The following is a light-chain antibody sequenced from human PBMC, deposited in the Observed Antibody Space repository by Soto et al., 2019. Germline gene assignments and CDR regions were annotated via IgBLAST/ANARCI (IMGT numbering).Light chain of an antibody. CDR2: KNN. J-gene: IGLJ2*01. Sequence: QSVLTQPPSASGTPGQRVTISCSGSSSNIGSNYVYWYQQLPGTAPKLLIYKNNQRPSGVPDRFSGSKSGTSASLAISGLRSEDEADYYCAAWDYSLSRVVFGGGTQLTVL. CDR3: AAWDYSLSRVV. V-gene: IGLV1-47*01. CDR1: SSNIGSNY.